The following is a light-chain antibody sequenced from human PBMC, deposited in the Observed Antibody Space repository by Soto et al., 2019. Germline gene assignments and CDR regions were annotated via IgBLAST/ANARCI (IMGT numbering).Light chain of an antibody. Sequence: EIVLTQSPATLSLSPGDGATLSCRASQGISTGLAWYQQKPGQAPRLLIYDASTRPTGIPARFRGGGSGTDFSLPISSLEPEDFAIYYCQQRSNWPWTFGQGTKVEIK. J-gene: IGKJ1*01. CDR1: QGISTG. CDR3: QQRSNWPWT. CDR2: DAS. V-gene: IGKV3D-11*01.